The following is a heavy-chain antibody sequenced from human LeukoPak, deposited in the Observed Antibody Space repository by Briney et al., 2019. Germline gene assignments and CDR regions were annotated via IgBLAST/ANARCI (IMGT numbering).Heavy chain of an antibody. CDR3: APIAAADQTIDY. Sequence: GGSLRLSCAASGFTFSSYSMNWVRQAPGKGLEWVSSISSSSSYIYYADSVKGRFTISRDNAKNSLYLQMNSLRAEDTAVYYCAPIAAADQTIDYWGQGTLVTVSS. CDR2: ISSSSSYI. CDR1: GFTFSSYS. D-gene: IGHD6-13*01. J-gene: IGHJ4*02. V-gene: IGHV3-21*01.